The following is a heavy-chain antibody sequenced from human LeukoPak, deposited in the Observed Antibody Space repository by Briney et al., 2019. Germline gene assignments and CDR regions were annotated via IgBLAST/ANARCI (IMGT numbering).Heavy chain of an antibody. CDR3: ARVPGGGGSGWYINWFDP. CDR1: GYTFTGYY. CDR2: INPNSGGT. Sequence: GASVKVSCKASGYTFTGYYMHWVRQAPGQGLEWMGWINPNSGGTNYAQKFQGRVTITRDTSISTAYMELSRLRSDDTAVYYCARVPGGGGSGWYINWFDPWGQGTLVTVSS. D-gene: IGHD6-19*01. J-gene: IGHJ5*02. V-gene: IGHV1-2*02.